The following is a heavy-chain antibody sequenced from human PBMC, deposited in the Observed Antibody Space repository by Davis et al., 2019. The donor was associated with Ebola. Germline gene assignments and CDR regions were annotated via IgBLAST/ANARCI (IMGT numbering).Heavy chain of an antibody. Sequence: MPSETLSLTCTVSGGSISSYYWGWIRQSPGKGLEWIGTFYSSGITYYNPSLKSRVTISVDTSNNQFFMKLRSVTAADAAVYYCARRAKGVYRDGWHEGNDYWGQGTLVTVSS. V-gene: IGHV4-39*01. J-gene: IGHJ4*02. D-gene: IGHD5-24*01. CDR3: ARRAKGVYRDGWHEGNDY. CDR1: GGSISSYY. CDR2: FYSSGIT.